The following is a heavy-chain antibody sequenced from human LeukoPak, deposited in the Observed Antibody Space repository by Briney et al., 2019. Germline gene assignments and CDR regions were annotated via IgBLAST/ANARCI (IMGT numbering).Heavy chain of an antibody. CDR3: ARRVFGSGWYLDY. CDR1: GGSISSSNW. J-gene: IGHJ4*02. D-gene: IGHD6-19*01. CDR2: IYHSGST. Sequence: SETLSLTCAVSGGSISSSNWWSWVRQPPGKGLEWIGEIYHSGSTNYNPSLKSRVTISVDKSKNQFSLKLSSVTAADTAVYYCARRVFGSGWYLDYWGQGTLVTVSS. V-gene: IGHV4-4*02.